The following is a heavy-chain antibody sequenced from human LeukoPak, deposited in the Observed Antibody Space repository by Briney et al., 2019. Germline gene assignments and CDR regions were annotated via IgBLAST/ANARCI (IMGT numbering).Heavy chain of an antibody. CDR3: ARRGISQGYYMDV. CDR2: IYYSGST. V-gene: IGHV4-39*02. Sequence: SETLSLTCNVSGGSIRSGDHYWGWIRQPPGKGLEWIGRIYYSGSTYYNLSLKSRVTISVDTSKNHFSLKLISVTAADTAVYYCARRGISQGYYMDVWGKGTTVTISS. D-gene: IGHD2-21*01. J-gene: IGHJ6*03. CDR1: GGSIRSGDHY.